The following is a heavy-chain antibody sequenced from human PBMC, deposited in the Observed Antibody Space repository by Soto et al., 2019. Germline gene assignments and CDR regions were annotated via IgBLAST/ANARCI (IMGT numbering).Heavy chain of an antibody. CDR3: ARERDDAFDI. V-gene: IGHV3-48*03. J-gene: IGHJ3*02. CDR2: ISSSGSTI. CDR1: GFTFSSYE. Sequence: EVQLVESGGGLVQPGGSLRLSCAASGFTFSSYEMNWVRQAPGTGLEWVSYISSSGSTIYYADSVKGRFTISRDNAKNSLYLQMNSLRAEDTDVYYCARERDDAFDIWGQVTMVTVSS.